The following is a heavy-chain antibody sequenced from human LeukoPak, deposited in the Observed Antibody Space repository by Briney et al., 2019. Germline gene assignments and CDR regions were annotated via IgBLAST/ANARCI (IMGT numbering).Heavy chain of an antibody. D-gene: IGHD6-19*01. V-gene: IGHV1-18*01. CDR1: GYTFTSYG. CDR2: ISAYNGNT. Sequence: ASVKVSCKASGYTFTSYGISWVRQAPGQGLEWMGWISAYNGNTNYAQKLQGRVTMTTDTSTSTAYMELRSLRSDDTAVYYCARDTNAPSGQWLVSYYYYYGMDIWGQGTTVTVSS. CDR3: ARDTNAPSGQWLVSYYYYYGMDI. J-gene: IGHJ6*02.